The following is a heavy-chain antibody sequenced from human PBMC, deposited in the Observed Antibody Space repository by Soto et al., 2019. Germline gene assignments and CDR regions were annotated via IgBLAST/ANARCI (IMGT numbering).Heavy chain of an antibody. V-gene: IGHV3-23*01. CDR2: ISGSGGST. J-gene: IGHJ3*02. D-gene: IGHD6-13*01. CDR1: GFTFSSYA. CDR3: AKDLGQQLCSILKCGAFDI. Sequence: GGSLRLSCAASGFTFSSYAMSWVRQAPGKGLEWVSAISGSGGSTYYADSVKGRFTISRDNSKNTLYLQMNSLRAEDTAVYYCAKDLGQQLCSILKCGAFDIWGQGTMVTVSS.